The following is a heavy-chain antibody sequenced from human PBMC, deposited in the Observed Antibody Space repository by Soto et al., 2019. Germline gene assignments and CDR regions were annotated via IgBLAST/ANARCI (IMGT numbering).Heavy chain of an antibody. CDR1: GASISGFY. V-gene: IGHV4-4*07. D-gene: IGHD1-1*01. CDR2: IYATGTT. Sequence: PSETLSLTCTVSGASISGFYWSWIRKSAGKGLEWIGRIYATGTTDYNPSPKSRVMMSVDTSKKQFSLKLRSVTAADTAVYYCVRDGTKTLRDWLDPWGQGMSVTVSS. J-gene: IGHJ5*02. CDR3: VRDGTKTLRDWLDP.